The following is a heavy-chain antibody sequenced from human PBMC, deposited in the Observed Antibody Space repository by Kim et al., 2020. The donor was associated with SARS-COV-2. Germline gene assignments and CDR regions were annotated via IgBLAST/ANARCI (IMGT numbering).Heavy chain of an antibody. D-gene: IGHD3-22*01. CDR2: ISSSGSTI. V-gene: IGHV3-48*03. CDR1: GFTFSSYE. J-gene: IGHJ5*02. CDR3: ARGGYYDSGDWFDP. Sequence: GGSLRLSCAASGFTFSSYEMNWVRQAPGKGLEWVSYISSSGSTIYYADSVKGRFTISRDNAKNSLYLQMNSLRAEDTAVYYCARGGYYDSGDWFDPWGQGTLVTVSS.